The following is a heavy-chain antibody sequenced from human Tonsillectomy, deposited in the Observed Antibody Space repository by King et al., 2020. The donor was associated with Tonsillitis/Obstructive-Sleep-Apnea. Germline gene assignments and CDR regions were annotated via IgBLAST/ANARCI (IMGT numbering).Heavy chain of an antibody. CDR3: ARRASGSSTLFDY. CDR2: SYHRWCT. D-gene: IGHD3-10*01. V-gene: IGHV4-4*02. CDR1: GGSISSSNW. Sequence: QLQESGPGLVKPSGTLSLTCAVSGGSISSSNWWSWVRQPPGKGLEWIGESYHRWCTNYNPTLKSRVTISVDKSKNQFSLKLSSVTAADTAVYYCARRASGSSTLFDYWGQGILVTVSS. J-gene: IGHJ4*02.